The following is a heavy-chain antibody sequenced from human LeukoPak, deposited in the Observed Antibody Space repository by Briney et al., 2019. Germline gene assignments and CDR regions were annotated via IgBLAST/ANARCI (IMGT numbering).Heavy chain of an antibody. Sequence: GGSLRLSCAASGFTFSSYAMHWVRQAPGKGLEWVAVISYDGSNKYYADSVEGRFTISRDNSKNTLYLQMNSLRAEDTAVYYCAREGRDSSGYYAFDIWGQGTMVTVSS. J-gene: IGHJ3*02. D-gene: IGHD3-22*01. CDR2: ISYDGSNK. V-gene: IGHV3-30*04. CDR3: AREGRDSSGYYAFDI. CDR1: GFTFSSYA.